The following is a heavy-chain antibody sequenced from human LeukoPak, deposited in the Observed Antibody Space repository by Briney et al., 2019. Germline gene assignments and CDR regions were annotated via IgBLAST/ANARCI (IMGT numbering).Heavy chain of an antibody. CDR3: ARDGILQYCGSISCYRAHDAFDM. CDR1: GYTFTSYG. CDR2: ISGYSGNT. V-gene: IGHV1-18*01. J-gene: IGHJ3*02. Sequence: ASVKVSCKASGYTFTSYGISWVRQAPGQGLEWMGWISGYSGNTNYAQKLQGRVTMTTDTSTSTAYMELRSLRSDDTAVYYCARDGILQYCGSISCYRAHDAFDMWGQGTMVTVSS. D-gene: IGHD2-2*02.